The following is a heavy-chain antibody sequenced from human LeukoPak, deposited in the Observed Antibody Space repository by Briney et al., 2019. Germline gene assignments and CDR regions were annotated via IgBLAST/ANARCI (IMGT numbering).Heavy chain of an antibody. D-gene: IGHD2-21*02. CDR3: ARGRATAVPHYYDYFMDV. V-gene: IGHV3-74*01. J-gene: IGHJ6*03. Sequence: GGSLTLSCAASGFTLSNYWMHWVRLAPGERLVRLSSSSSVGTNTDYADSVRGRFTISRDNANNILSLHMNGLRADDTAVYFCARGRATAVPHYYDYFMDVWGTGTTVIVSS. CDR1: GFTLSNYW. CDR2: SSSVGTNT.